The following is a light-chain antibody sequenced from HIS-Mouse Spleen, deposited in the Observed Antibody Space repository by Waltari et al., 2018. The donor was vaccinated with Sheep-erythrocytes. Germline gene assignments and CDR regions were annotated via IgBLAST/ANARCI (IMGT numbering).Light chain of an antibody. CDR2: QDS. V-gene: IGLV3-1*01. CDR3: QAWDSSTVV. CDR1: KWGEKY. J-gene: IGLJ2*01. Sequence: SYELTQPPSVSVSPGQTASITCPGDKWGEKYACWYHQKPGQSPVLVIYQDSKRPSGIPERFSGSNSGNTATLTISGTQAMDEADYYCQAWDSSTVVFGGGTKLTVL.